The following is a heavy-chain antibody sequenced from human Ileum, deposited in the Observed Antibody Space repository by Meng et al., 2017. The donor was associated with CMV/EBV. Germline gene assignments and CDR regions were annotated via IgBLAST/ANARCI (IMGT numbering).Heavy chain of an antibody. Sequence: GGSITSGGYYWNWLRQHPGKGLEWIGSISYSGTAYSSPSLKSRLTISADTSSNQFSLKLSSVTAADTAVYYCARGGSNSAGYYSPFYWGQGTLVTVSS. J-gene: IGHJ4*02. CDR1: GGSITSGGYY. D-gene: IGHD3-22*01. CDR3: ARGGSNSAGYYSPFY. V-gene: IGHV4-31*02. CDR2: ISYSGTA.